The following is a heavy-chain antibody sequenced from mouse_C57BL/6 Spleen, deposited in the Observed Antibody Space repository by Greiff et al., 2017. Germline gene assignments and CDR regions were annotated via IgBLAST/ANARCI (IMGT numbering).Heavy chain of an antibody. Sequence: QVQLKESGAELVKPGASVKISCKASGYAFRSYWMNWVKQRPGQGLEWIGQIYPGDGDTNYNGKFKGKATLTADKSSSTAYMQLRSLTSEASAVYFCAFNYGISPFGYWGQGTTLTVSS. CDR1: GYAFRSYW. J-gene: IGHJ2*01. CDR2: IYPGDGDT. V-gene: IGHV1-80*01. CDR3: AFNYGISPFGY. D-gene: IGHD1-1*01.